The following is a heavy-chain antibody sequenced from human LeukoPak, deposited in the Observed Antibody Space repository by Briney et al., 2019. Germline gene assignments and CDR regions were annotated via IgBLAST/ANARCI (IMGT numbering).Heavy chain of an antibody. V-gene: IGHV4-59*01. CDR2: IYYSGST. CDR3: ARTVFGGVIRFLNWFDP. J-gene: IGHJ5*02. Sequence: SETLSLTCTVSGGSISSYYWSWIRQPPGKGLEWIGYIYYSGSTNYNPSLKSRVTISVDTSKNQFSLKLSSVTAADTAVYYCARTVFGGVIRFLNWFDPWGQGTLVTVSS. D-gene: IGHD3-16*01. CDR1: GGSISSYY.